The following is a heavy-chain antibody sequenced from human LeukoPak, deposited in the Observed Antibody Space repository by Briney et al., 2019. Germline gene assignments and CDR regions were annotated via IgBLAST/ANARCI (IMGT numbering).Heavy chain of an antibody. V-gene: IGHV4-4*02. J-gene: IGHJ4*02. CDR3: TRESRPFCPFAF. Sequence: SETLSLTCGVSGGSIDITNYWSWVRQAPGKGLEWIGEISHDGTRNYNPSLRRRVAMSFDRANNYFSLSLTAVTAADTALYYCTRESRPFCPFAFWGQGVMVTVSS. D-gene: IGHD2-2*01. CDR1: GGSIDITNY. CDR2: ISHDGTR.